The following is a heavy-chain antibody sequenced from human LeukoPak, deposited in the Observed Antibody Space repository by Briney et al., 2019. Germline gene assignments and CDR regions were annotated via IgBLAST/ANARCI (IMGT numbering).Heavy chain of an antibody. Sequence: GGSLRLSCAASGFTLSSYAISWVRQGPGKGLEWVSAISVSGNTYHADSVKGRFTISRDSSKNTLYLQMNSLRAGDAAVYYCAKAPVTTCSGAYCYPFDYWSQGTLVTVSS. CDR3: AKAPVTTCSGAYCYPFDY. CDR2: ISVSGNT. CDR1: GFTLSSYA. V-gene: IGHV3-23*01. J-gene: IGHJ4*02. D-gene: IGHD2-15*01.